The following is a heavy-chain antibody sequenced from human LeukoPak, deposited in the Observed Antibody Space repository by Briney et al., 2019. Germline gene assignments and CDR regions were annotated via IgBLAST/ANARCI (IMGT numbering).Heavy chain of an antibody. J-gene: IGHJ4*02. CDR2: ISGSGGST. CDR1: GLTFSSYA. V-gene: IGHV3-23*01. D-gene: IGHD2-2*03. Sequence: PGGSLRLSCAASGLTFSSYAMSWVRQAPGKGLKWVSAISGSGGSTYYADSVKGRFTISRDNSKNTLYLQMNSLRAEDTAVYYCAKHGYCSSTSCYALSRWGQGTLVTVSS. CDR3: AKHGYCSSTSCYALSR.